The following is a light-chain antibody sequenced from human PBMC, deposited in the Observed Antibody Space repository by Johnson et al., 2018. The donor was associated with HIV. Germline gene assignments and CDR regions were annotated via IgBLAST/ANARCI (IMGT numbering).Light chain of an antibody. Sequence: QSVLTQPPSVSAATGQKVTISCSGSSSDMGNYAVSWYQQLPGTAPKLLIYENNKRPSGIPDRFSGSTSGTSATLGITGLQTGDEADYYCGTWDNSLNSPVFGTGTKVTVL. CDR2: ENN. CDR1: SSDMGNYA. J-gene: IGLJ1*01. CDR3: GTWDNSLNSPV. V-gene: IGLV1-51*02.